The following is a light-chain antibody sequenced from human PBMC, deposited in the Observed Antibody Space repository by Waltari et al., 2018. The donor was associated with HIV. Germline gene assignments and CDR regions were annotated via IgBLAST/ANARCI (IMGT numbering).Light chain of an antibody. Sequence: QSALTQPASVSGSPGQSITISCTGTSSDVGSYNLVSWYQQHPGKAPKLMIYEGSKLPSGVSNRFSGSKSGNTAALTISGLQAEDEADYYCCSYAGSSTSWVFGGGTKLTVL. CDR1: SSDVGSYNL. CDR3: CSYAGSSTSWV. J-gene: IGLJ3*02. V-gene: IGLV2-23*01. CDR2: EGS.